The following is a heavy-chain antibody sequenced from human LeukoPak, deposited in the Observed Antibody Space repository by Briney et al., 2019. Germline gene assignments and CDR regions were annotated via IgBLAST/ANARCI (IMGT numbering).Heavy chain of an antibody. V-gene: IGHV4-39*01. Sequence: PSETLSLTCTVSGGSISSSSYYWGWIRQPPGKGLEWIGSIYYSGSTYYNPSLKRRVTISVDTSKNQFSLKLGSVTAADTAVYYCAGHDYYGSGSYSDYFDYWGQGTLVTVSS. J-gene: IGHJ4*02. CDR1: GGSISSSSYY. CDR3: AGHDYYGSGSYSDYFDY. CDR2: IYYSGST. D-gene: IGHD3-10*01.